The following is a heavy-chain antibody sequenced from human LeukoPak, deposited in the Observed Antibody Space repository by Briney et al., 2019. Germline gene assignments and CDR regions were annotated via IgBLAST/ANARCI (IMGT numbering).Heavy chain of an antibody. CDR2: IFYSGKT. V-gene: IGHV4-39*02. D-gene: IGHD2-2*03. CDR1: NGSMTSDSYY. J-gene: IGHJ5*02. Sequence: SETLSLTCTVSNGSMTSDSYYWAWVRQPPGKGLEWIGTIFYSGKTYYSASLKSRVTVSLDTSTKNFSLRLSSVTAADTAVYYCARLWIVATWFDAWGQGALVTVSS. CDR3: ARLWIVATWFDA.